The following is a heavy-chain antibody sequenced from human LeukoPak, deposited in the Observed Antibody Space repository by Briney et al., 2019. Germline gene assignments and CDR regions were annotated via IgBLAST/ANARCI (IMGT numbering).Heavy chain of an antibody. Sequence: SETLSPTCTVSGASISSSGYYWGWIRQPPGKGLQWIGSLHYTGNTYYNPSLKSRVTITADTSKNQFSLNVVSVTATDEAVFYCARRPTTMNAFDIWGQGTMVTVSS. CDR1: GASISSSGYY. CDR2: LHYTGNT. V-gene: IGHV4-39*01. J-gene: IGHJ3*02. D-gene: IGHD3-22*01. CDR3: ARRPTTMNAFDI.